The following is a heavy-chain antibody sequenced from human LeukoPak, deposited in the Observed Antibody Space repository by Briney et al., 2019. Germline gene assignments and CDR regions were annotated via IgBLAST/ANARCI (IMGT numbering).Heavy chain of an antibody. CDR2: IKQDGSEK. CDR1: GFTFSSYW. CDR3: ARDIMVRGVYYFDY. D-gene: IGHD3-10*01. V-gene: IGHV3-7*01. J-gene: IGHJ4*02. Sequence: PGGSLRLSCAAAGFTFSSYWMSLFRQAPGKGLEWVANIKQDGSEKYYVDSVKGRFTISRDNAKNSLYLQMNSLRAEDTAVYYCARDIMVRGVYYFDYWGQGTLVTVSS.